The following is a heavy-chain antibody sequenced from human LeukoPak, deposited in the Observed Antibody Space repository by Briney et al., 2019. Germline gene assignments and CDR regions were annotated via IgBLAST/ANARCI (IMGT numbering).Heavy chain of an antibody. CDR3: ARGDYYGSGMYGWFDP. D-gene: IGHD3-10*01. CDR1: GFTFSSFA. CDR2: INDGGDST. J-gene: IGHJ5*02. V-gene: IGHV3-23*01. Sequence: QPGGSLRLSCAASGFTFSSFAMSWVRWAPGKGLEWVSAINDGGDSTYYADSVKGRFTISRDISKNTLYLRMNSLRTEDTAVYYCARGDYYGSGMYGWFDPWGQGTLVTVSS.